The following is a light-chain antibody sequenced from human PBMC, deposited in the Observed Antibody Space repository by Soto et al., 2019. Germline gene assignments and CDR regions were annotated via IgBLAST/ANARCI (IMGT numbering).Light chain of an antibody. J-gene: IGLJ3*02. Sequence: SYELTQAPSMSVAPGQTARINCGGNNIGSKSVHWYQQRPGQAPVVVIYDDTDRPSGIPERFSGSNSGNTATLTISGVEAGDEADYYCQVRETNTDHLVFGGGTKLNAL. V-gene: IGLV3-21*02. CDR2: DDT. CDR3: QVRETNTDHLV. CDR1: NIGSKS.